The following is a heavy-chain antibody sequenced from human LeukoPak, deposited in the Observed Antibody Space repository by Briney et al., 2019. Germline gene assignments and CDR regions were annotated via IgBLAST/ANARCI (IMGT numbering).Heavy chain of an antibody. CDR1: GFTVSSNY. CDR3: ARDWYSSGNDAFDI. Sequence: PGGSLRLSCAASGFTVSSNYMSWVRQAPGKGLEWVSLIYSGGSTKYADSVKGRFTISRDNSRNTLYLEMNSLRAEDTAVYYCARDWYSSGNDAFDIWGQGTMVTVSS. D-gene: IGHD6-19*01. CDR2: IYSGGST. V-gene: IGHV3-53*01. J-gene: IGHJ3*02.